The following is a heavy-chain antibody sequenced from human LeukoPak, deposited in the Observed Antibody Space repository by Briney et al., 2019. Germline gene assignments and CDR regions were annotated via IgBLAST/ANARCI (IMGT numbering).Heavy chain of an antibody. CDR1: GASISSYY. V-gene: IGHV4-59*01. J-gene: IGHJ5*02. CDR2: IYYSGIT. D-gene: IGHD3-22*01. CDR3: ARVLLGSGYST. Sequence: SETLSLTCSVSGASISSYYYNWIRQSPGKGLEWIGYIYYSGITNYNPSLKSRVTMSLDTSNNQFSLKLSSVTAADTAVYYCARVLLGSGYSTWGQGTLVTVSS.